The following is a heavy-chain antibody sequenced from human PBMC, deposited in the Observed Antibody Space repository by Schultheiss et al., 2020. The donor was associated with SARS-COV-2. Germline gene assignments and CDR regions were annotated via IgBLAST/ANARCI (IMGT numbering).Heavy chain of an antibody. Sequence: SVKVSCKASGGTFSSYAISWVRQAPGQGLEWMGGIIPIFGTANYAQKFQGRVTITADESTSTAYMELSSLRSEDTAVYYCAGDRDDFWRGYVSYWYFDLWGRGTLVTVSS. CDR2: IIPIFGTA. CDR1: GGTFSSYA. J-gene: IGHJ2*01. CDR3: AGDRDDFWRGYVSYWYFDL. D-gene: IGHD3-3*01. V-gene: IGHV1-69*13.